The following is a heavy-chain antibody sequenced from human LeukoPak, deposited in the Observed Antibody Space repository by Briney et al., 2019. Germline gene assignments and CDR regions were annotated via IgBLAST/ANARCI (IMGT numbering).Heavy chain of an antibody. D-gene: IGHD1-26*01. V-gene: IGHV3-73*01. CDR1: GFTFSGSA. J-gene: IGHJ3*01. CDR3: ARLEGATAFDV. Sequence: PGGSLRLSCAASGFTFSGSAMHWVRQASGKGREWVGRIRSKSNNYARTYAASVEGRVTSSRDDSKDTAYLQMNSLKTEDTAVYYCARLEGATAFDVWGQGTMVTVPS. CDR2: IRSKSNNYAR.